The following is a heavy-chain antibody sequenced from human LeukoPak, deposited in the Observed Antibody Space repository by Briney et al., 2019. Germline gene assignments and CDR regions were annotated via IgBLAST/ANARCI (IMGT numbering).Heavy chain of an antibody. Sequence: PGGSLRLSCEASGFTFHDYAMHWVRQAPGKGLEWVAGISWDSVYIGYADSVKGRFTISRDNAKKSLYLEISRLRADDTAVYYCARDPGYSSFDLWGQGTQVTVSS. CDR1: GFTFHDYA. D-gene: IGHD5-12*01. V-gene: IGHV3-9*01. CDR3: ARDPGYSSFDL. CDR2: ISWDSVYI. J-gene: IGHJ4*02.